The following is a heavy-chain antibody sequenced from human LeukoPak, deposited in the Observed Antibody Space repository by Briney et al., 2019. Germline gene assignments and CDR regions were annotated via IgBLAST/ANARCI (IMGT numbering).Heavy chain of an antibody. CDR1: GLTFSRYG. Sequence: GGSLRLSCRDSGLTFSRYGMNWVRQAPGKGLEWISHITSSTIDTYYADSVKGRFIISRDNAESSLYLQMNSLRVEDTAVYYCARDKNLFDYWGQGTLVTVSS. J-gene: IGHJ4*02. CDR2: ITSSTIDT. V-gene: IGHV3-21*01. CDR3: ARDKNLFDY.